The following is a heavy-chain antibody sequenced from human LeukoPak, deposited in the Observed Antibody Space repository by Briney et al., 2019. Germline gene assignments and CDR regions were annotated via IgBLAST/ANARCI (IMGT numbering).Heavy chain of an antibody. CDR3: ARGGIPTGPYYYFYYMDV. CDR2: ISYDGNNK. CDR1: GFTFSRNV. V-gene: IGHV3-30*01. Sequence: GGSLRLSCAASGFTFSRNVMHWVRQAPGKGLEWVATISYDGNNKFHSDSVMGRFTISRDNSRNTLYLQMNSLRGEDAAVYSCARGGIPTGPYYYFYYMDVWGKGTAVTVSS. J-gene: IGHJ6*03. D-gene: IGHD3-10*01.